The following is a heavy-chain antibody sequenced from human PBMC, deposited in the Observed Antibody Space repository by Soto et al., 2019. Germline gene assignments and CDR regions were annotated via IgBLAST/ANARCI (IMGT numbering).Heavy chain of an antibody. CDR2: MNPNSGNT. CDR1: GYTFTSYD. J-gene: IGHJ5*02. Sequence: VASVKVSCKASGYTFTSYDINWVRQATGQGLEWMGWMNPNSGNTGYAQKFQGRVTMTRNTSISTAYMELSGLRSEDTAVYYCARAYYYDSSGTFSFDPWGQGTLVTVSS. D-gene: IGHD3-22*01. V-gene: IGHV1-8*01. CDR3: ARAYYYDSSGTFSFDP.